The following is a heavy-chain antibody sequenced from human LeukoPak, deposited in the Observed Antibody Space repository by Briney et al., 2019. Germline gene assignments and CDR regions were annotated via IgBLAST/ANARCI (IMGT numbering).Heavy chain of an antibody. J-gene: IGHJ4*02. V-gene: IGHV3-30*02. CDR2: IRYGGNDE. CDR1: GFTFSSNG. CDR3: ARNLYYYGSGREN. D-gene: IGHD3-10*01. Sequence: GGSLRLSCAASGFTFSSNGMHWVRQAPGKGLEWVAFIRYGGNDERYADSVKGRFTISRDNAKNSLYLQMNSLRAEDTAVYYCARNLYYYGSGRENWGQGTLVTVSS.